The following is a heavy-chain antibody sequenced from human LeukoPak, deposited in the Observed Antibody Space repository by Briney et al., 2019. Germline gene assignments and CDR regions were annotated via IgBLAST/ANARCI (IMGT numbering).Heavy chain of an antibody. V-gene: IGHV3-49*04. J-gene: IGHJ4*02. Sequence: GGSLRLSCTASGFTFGDHAMSWVRQAPGKGLEWVGFIRSKTYGKTTEYAASVKGRFTISRDDSKNIAYLQMDSLKTEDTAIYYCTRFVPYLDYWGQGTLVTVSS. CDR2: IRSKTYGKTT. CDR1: GFTFGDHA. D-gene: IGHD3-16*01. CDR3: TRFVPYLDY.